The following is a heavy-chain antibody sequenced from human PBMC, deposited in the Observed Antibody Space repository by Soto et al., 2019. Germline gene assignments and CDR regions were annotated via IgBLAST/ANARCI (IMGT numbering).Heavy chain of an antibody. Sequence: SETLSLTCAVYGGSFSGYYWSWIRQPPGKGLEWIGEINHSGYTNYNPSLKSRVTLSVDTSKNQFSLSLSSVTVADTAVYYCARDATSWFDPWGQGTLVTVSS. V-gene: IGHV4-34*01. CDR2: INHSGYT. CDR1: GGSFSGYY. D-gene: IGHD1-26*01. CDR3: ARDATSWFDP. J-gene: IGHJ5*02.